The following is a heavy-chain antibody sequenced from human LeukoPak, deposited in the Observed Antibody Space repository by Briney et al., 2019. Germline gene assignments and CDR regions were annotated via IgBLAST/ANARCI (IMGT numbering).Heavy chain of an antibody. CDR2: INPGDSDT. D-gene: IGHD3-22*01. CDR1: GYSFTTYW. CDR3: ARQQTYYYDNTGSPKGGYFDS. V-gene: IGHV5-51*01. Sequence: GESLKISCKTSGYSFTTYWIGWVRQMPGKGLEWMGIINPGDSDTRYSPSFQGQVTISADTSITTAYLQWSSLKASDTAMFYCARQQTYYYDNTGSPKGGYFDSWGQGTLVTVSS. J-gene: IGHJ4*02.